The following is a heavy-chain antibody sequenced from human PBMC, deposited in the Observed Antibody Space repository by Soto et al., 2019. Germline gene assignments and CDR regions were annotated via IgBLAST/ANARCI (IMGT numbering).Heavy chain of an antibody. V-gene: IGHV4-30-4*01. D-gene: IGHD4-4*01. J-gene: IGHJ6*02. CDR2: IYYSGST. CDR3: ARALYSSFPRYYYYGMDV. Sequence: SETLSLTCTVSGGSISSGDYYWSWILQPPGKGLEWIGYIYYSGSTYYNPSLKSRVTISVDTSKNQFSLKLSSVTAADTAVYYCARALYSSFPRYYYYGMDVWGQGTTVTVS. CDR1: GGSISSGDYY.